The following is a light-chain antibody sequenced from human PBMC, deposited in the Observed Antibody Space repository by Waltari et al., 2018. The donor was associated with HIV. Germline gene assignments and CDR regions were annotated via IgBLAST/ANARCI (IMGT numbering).Light chain of an antibody. CDR1: SGPVTSGHS. V-gene: IGLV7-46*01. CDR2: DTS. Sequence: QAVVTQEPSLTVSPGGTVTLTCSSSSGPVTSGHSPSWFQQKPGQAPRTLIYDTSSRQSWTPTRFSGSLLGGKAALTLSGALPEDEAEYYCLLSYSGSRPVIFGGGTKLTVL. J-gene: IGLJ2*01. CDR3: LLSYSGSRPVI.